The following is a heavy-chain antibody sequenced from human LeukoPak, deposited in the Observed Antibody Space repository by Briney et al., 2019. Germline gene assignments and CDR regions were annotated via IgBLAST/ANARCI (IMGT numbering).Heavy chain of an antibody. CDR1: GHTFTRYG. CDR3: ARDCSGGSCHFDY. Sequence: ASVKVSCKTSGHTFTRYGISWVRQAPGQGLEWMGWISVYNGNTNYAQKFQGRVNMTTDTSTSTAYMELRSLRSDDTAVYYCARDCSGGSCHFDYWGQGTLVTVPS. J-gene: IGHJ4*02. CDR2: ISVYNGNT. V-gene: IGHV1-18*04. D-gene: IGHD2-15*01.